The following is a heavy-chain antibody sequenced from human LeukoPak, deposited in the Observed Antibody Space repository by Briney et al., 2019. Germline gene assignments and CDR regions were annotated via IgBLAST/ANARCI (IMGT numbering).Heavy chain of an antibody. Sequence: SETLSLTCTVSGGSISSYYWSWIRQPAGKGLEWIGRIYTSGSTNYNPSLKSRVTMSVDTSKNQFSLKLSSVTAADTAVYYCARDRVGATLPNWFDPWGQGTLVTVSS. J-gene: IGHJ5*02. V-gene: IGHV4-4*07. D-gene: IGHD1-26*01. CDR3: ARDRVGATLPNWFDP. CDR1: GGSISSYY. CDR2: IYTSGST.